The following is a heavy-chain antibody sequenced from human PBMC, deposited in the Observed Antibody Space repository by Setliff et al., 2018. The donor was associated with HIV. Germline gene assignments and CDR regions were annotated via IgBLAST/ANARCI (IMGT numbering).Heavy chain of an antibody. J-gene: IGHJ4*02. CDR1: GYSFTDHG. Sequence: PGESLKISCKISGYSFTDHGIAWVRQMPGKGLEWMGIIFPSDSNIIYSPSFHGQVTISADKSTSTAYLQWNSLKTSDTAIYYCARHNCYDSWGQGTLVTVSS. D-gene: IGHD3-16*01. CDR3: ARHNCYDS. CDR2: IFPSDSNI. V-gene: IGHV5-51*01.